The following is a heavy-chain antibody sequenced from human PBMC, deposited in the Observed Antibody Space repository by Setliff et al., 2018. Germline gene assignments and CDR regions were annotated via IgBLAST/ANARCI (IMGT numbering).Heavy chain of an antibody. Sequence: ASVKVSCKASGGTFSSYGISWVRLAPGQGLEWLGGTIPNFGTTNYAQEFQGRVTIITDESTSTAYMELSSLRFEDTAVYYCAREGVDTRSSTDYRYYMDLWGKGTTVTVSS. CDR3: AREGVDTRSSTDYRYYMDL. CDR1: GGTFSSYG. CDR2: TIPNFGTT. D-gene: IGHD5-18*01. V-gene: IGHV1-69*05. J-gene: IGHJ6*03.